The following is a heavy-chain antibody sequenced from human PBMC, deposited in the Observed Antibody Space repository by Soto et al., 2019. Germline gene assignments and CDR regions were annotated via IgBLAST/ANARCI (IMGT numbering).Heavy chain of an antibody. Sequence: PSETLSLTCTVFGDSVSSPTNCWSWIRQPPGKALEWIAYLCYSGSTNYNPSLQSRVTISRDTSTNQFSLKLTSVTAADTAVYYCARSAGGSGGLGGQGTLGTVSS. D-gene: IGHD6-19*01. J-gene: IGHJ4*01. CDR1: GDSVSSPTNC. CDR3: ARSAGGSGGL. CDR2: LCYSGST. V-gene: IGHV4-61*01.